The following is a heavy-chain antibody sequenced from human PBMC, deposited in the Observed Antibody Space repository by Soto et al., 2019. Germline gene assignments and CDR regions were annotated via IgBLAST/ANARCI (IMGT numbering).Heavy chain of an antibody. V-gene: IGHV1-46*01. CDR1: GYTFTKYY. CDR2: TDPRGGRT. CDR3: ASGDVDLVTGPNSPVLPN. J-gene: IGHJ4*02. Sequence: QVQLVQSGADVKKPGASVIISCKTSGYTFTKYYIPWVRQAPGQGLEWMGATDPRGGRTSYAQKFQGTETMTRDTSTSTLYMKLSNLRSDDTAVYDCASGDVDLVTGPNSPVLPNWGQGALVTVSS. D-gene: IGHD3-9*01.